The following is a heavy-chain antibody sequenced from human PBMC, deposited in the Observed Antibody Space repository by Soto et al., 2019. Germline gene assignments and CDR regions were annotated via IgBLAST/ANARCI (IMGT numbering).Heavy chain of an antibody. D-gene: IGHD4-17*01. Sequence: QVQLVQSGAEVKKPGSSVKVSCKASGGTFSSYAISWVRQAPGQGLEWMGGIIPIFGTANYAQKFQGRVTITADESTSTAYMELSSLRSEDTAAYYCARAYGDYVDYYYYYGMDVWGQVTTVTVSS. V-gene: IGHV1-69*01. CDR3: ARAYGDYVDYYYYYGMDV. CDR2: IIPIFGTA. J-gene: IGHJ6*02. CDR1: GGTFSSYA.